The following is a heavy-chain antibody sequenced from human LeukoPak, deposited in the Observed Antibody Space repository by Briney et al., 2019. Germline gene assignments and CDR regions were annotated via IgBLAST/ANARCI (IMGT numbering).Heavy chain of an antibody. V-gene: IGHV3-23*01. J-gene: IGHJ3*02. Sequence: GGALRLSCSASGFTFSRFAMSWVRQAPGKGLEWVSAISGSGGSTYYADSVKGRFTISRDNSKNTLYLQMNSLRAEDTAVYYCANAIVVVIQSDAFDIWGQGTMVTVSS. D-gene: IGHD3-22*01. CDR3: ANAIVVVIQSDAFDI. CDR1: GFTFSRFA. CDR2: ISGSGGST.